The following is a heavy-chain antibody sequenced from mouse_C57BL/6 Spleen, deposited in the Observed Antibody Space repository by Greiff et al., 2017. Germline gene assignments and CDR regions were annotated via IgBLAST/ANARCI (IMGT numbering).Heavy chain of an antibody. V-gene: IGHV10-1*01. CDR2: IRSKSNNYAT. Sequence: EVKLVESGGGLVQPKGSLKLSCAASGFSFNTYAMNWVRQAPGKGLEWVARIRSKSNNYATYYADSVKDRFTITRDDSESMLYLQMNNLKTEDTDMYYCVSEYEAAWFADWGQGTLVTVSA. J-gene: IGHJ3*01. CDR3: VSEYEAAWFAD. D-gene: IGHD2-4*01. CDR1: GFSFNTYA.